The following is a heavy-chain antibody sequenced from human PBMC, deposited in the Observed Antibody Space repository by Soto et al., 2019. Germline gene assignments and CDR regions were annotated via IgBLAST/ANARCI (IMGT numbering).Heavy chain of an antibody. D-gene: IGHD2-21*01. J-gene: IGHJ4*02. CDR2: IFDNGAT. CDR3: ARLDGYNSFDQ. V-gene: IGHV4-30-2*01. CDR1: GDSISNGGCY. Sequence: QLQLQESGSGLVKPSQTLSLTCAVSGDSISNGGCYWSWIRQPPGKGLEWIGYIFDNGATFYHPSLMGRVTISVDMSKNYFSLRLYSVTAADTAVYFCARLDGYNSFDQWGQGTLVTVSS.